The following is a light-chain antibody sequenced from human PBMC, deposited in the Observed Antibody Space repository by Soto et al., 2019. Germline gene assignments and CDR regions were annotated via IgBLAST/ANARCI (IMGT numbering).Light chain of an antibody. J-gene: IGKJ4*01. CDR3: QHRSNCSLT. Sequence: EIVLTQSPATLSLSPGERATHSWRASQRVSSYLACYQQKPGQAPKLLIYDASNRATGIPARFSGSGSGTDVTLTISNLEPEDFAVYYCQHRSNCSLTCAGGTKVDIK. V-gene: IGKV3-11*01. CDR2: DAS. CDR1: QRVSSY.